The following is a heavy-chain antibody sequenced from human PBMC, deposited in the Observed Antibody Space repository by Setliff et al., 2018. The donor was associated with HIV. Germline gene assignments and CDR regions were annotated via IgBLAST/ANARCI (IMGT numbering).Heavy chain of an antibody. CDR3: ARREAFYEYWSDYYGGQNYFDY. J-gene: IGHJ4*02. V-gene: IGHV5-51*01. D-gene: IGHD3-3*01. CDR2: IYPGDSDT. Sequence: GESLKISCKGSGFNFNTYWIAWVRQMPGKGLEWMGVIYPGDSDTRYSPSFQGQVTISADKSINTAYLQWSSLKAPDTAMYYCARREAFYEYWSDYYGGQNYFDYWGQGTLVTVSS. CDR1: GFNFNTYW.